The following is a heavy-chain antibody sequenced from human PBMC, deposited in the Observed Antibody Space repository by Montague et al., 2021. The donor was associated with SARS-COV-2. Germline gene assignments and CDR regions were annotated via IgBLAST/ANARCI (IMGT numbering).Heavy chain of an antibody. CDR1: GGSISSYY. CDR2: IFNGGST. D-gene: IGHD2-21*02. J-gene: IGHJ6*02. V-gene: IGHV4-59*01. Sequence: SETLSLTCTVSGGSISSYYLCCFLRPPREELLWIVDIFNGGSTNCNTSLKSRVTLSIDTSKNQFSLKLTSVTAADTAVYYCASGCGDAADYDYDAMDVWGQGTPVTVSS. CDR3: ASGCGDAADYDYDAMDV.